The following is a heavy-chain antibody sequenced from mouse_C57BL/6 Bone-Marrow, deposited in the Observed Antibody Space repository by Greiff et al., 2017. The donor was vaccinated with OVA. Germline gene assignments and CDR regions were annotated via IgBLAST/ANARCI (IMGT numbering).Heavy chain of an antibody. CDR2: IDPANGNT. J-gene: IGHJ2*01. CDR1: GFTIKNTY. D-gene: IGHD2-3*01. V-gene: IGHV14-3*01. Sequence: EVQLQQSVAELVRPGASVKLSCTASGFTIKNTYMHWVQQRPEQGLEWIGRIDPANGNTKYAPKFQGKATITADTSSNTAYLQLSSLTSEDTAIYYCARWGGLLGDYWGQGTTLTVSS. CDR3: ARWGGLLGDY.